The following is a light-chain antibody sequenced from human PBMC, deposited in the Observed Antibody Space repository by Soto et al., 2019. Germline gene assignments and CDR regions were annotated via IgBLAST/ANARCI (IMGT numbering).Light chain of an antibody. J-gene: IGKJ1*01. CDR1: QSISSW. V-gene: IGKV1-5*01. CDR2: DAS. Sequence: DIQMTQSPSTLSASVGARVTITCRASQSISSWLAWYQQKPGKAPKLLIYDASSLESGVPSRFSGSGSGTEFTLTISSLQPDEFATYYCQQYNSYPGTFGQGTKVDI. CDR3: QQYNSYPGT.